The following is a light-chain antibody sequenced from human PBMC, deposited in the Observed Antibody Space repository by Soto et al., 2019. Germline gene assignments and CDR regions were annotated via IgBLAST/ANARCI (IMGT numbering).Light chain of an antibody. CDR2: RNN. J-gene: IGLJ1*01. CDR3: SSYGGYNNVV. CDR1: SSNIGSNY. Sequence: QSVLTQPPSASGTPGQRVTISCSGSSSNIGSNYVYWYQQLPGTAPKLLIYRNNQRPSGVPDRFSGSKSGNTASLTVSGLQAEDEGTYYCSSYGGYNNVVFGTGTKVTVL. V-gene: IGLV1-47*01.